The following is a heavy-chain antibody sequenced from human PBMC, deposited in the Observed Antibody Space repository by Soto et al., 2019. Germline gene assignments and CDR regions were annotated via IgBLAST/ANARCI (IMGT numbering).Heavy chain of an antibody. CDR2: ISFSGTKT. V-gene: IGHV3-23*01. CDR3: ARREQSDYYYMDV. CDR1: GFTLGSYA. J-gene: IGHJ6*03. Sequence: GGSLRLSCAASGFTLGSYAMSWVRQAPGRGLEWVSAISFSGTKTYYADSVKGRFTISRDNSKNTLYLQMGSLRVEDMAVYYCARREQSDYYYMDVWGKGTSVTVSS. D-gene: IGHD6-19*01.